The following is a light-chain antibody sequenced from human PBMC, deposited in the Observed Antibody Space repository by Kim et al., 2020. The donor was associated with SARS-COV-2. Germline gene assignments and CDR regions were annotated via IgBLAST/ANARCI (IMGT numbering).Light chain of an antibody. J-gene: IGKJ1*01. CDR2: KAS. Sequence: DIQMTQSPSTLSASVGDRVTITCRASQSISSWLAWYQQKPGKAPKLLIYKASSLESGVPSRFSGSGSGTEFTLTISSLQPDDFATYYCQQYNIYSFGQGTKVDIK. CDR1: QSISSW. V-gene: IGKV1-5*03. CDR3: QQYNIYS.